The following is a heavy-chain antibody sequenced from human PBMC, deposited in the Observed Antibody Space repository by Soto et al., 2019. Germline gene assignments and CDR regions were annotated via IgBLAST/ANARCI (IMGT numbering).Heavy chain of an antibody. J-gene: IGHJ4*02. D-gene: IGHD2-2*01. CDR1: GFTLSSYA. Sequence: PGGSLRLSCAASGFTLSSYAMNWDRQAPGKGLEWVALISHVGINKYYADSVRGRFTISRDSSTNTLYLQMNSLGASDTAVYYCGRCTSTSCHLGSDYWGQGTLVTVSS. CDR3: GRCTSTSCHLGSDY. V-gene: IGHV3-30-3*01. CDR2: ISHVGINK.